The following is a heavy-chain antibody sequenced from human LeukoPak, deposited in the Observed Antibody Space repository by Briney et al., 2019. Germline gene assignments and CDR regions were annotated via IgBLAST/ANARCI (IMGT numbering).Heavy chain of an antibody. CDR1: GFTFTTYG. J-gene: IGHJ4*02. D-gene: IGHD3-22*01. CDR2: ISSSGSYI. V-gene: IGHV3-21*04. CDR3: AKDDYYDTGVGDY. Sequence: GGSLRLSCAASGFTFTTYGMHWVRQAPGKGLEWVSSISSSGSYIYYADSVKGRFTISRDNSKNTLYLQMNSLRAEDTAVYYCAKDDYYDTGVGDYWGQGTLVTVSS.